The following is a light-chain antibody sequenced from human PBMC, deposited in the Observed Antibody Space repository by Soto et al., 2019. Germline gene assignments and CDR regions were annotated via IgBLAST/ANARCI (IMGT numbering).Light chain of an antibody. CDR3: AVWDDSLDGRV. J-gene: IGLJ2*01. V-gene: IGLV1-44*01. CDR2: GQN. CDR1: SSNIGSNT. Sequence: QSVLTQPPSASGTPGQRVTISCSGSSSNIGSNTVNWYQQLPGTAPNLLIYGQNQRPSGVPDRFSGSKSGTSASLAISGLQSEDEADYYCAVWDDSLDGRVFGGGTKLNVL.